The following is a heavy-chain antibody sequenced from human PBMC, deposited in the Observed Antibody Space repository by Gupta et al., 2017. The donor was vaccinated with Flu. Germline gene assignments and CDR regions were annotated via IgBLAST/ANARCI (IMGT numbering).Heavy chain of an antibody. CDR3: ARAFDPIHYYGMDV. CDR1: GFVFSNYE. CDR2: ISHSGSTI. Sequence: EVQLVESGGGLVRPGGSLRLFGVTSGFVFSNYEMNWVRQAPGKGLEWVSYISHSGSTISYADSVKGRFTISRDNAQNSLYLQMSSLRAEDTAVYYCARAFDPIHYYGMDVWGQGTTVTVSS. J-gene: IGHJ6*02. V-gene: IGHV3-48*03. D-gene: IGHD3-9*01.